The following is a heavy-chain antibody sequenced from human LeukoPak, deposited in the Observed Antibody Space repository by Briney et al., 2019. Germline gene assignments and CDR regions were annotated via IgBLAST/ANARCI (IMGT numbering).Heavy chain of an antibody. J-gene: IGHJ3*02. CDR1: GYTFTSYA. V-gene: IGHV1-18*01. D-gene: IGHD6-13*01. CDR3: ARTSIAADAFDI. Sequence: ASVKVSCKASGYTFTSYAMNWVRQAPGQGLEWMGWISAYNGNTNYAQKLQGRVTMTTDTSTSTAYMELRSLRSDDTAVYYCARTSIAADAFDIWGQGTMVTVSS. CDR2: ISAYNGNT.